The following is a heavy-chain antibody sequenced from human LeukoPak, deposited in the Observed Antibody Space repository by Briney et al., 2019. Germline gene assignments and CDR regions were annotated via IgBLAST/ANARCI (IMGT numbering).Heavy chain of an antibody. D-gene: IGHD2/OR15-2a*01. CDR2: IKTKTDGGTT. V-gene: IGHV3-15*05. CDR3: ATDGFPPHFFDY. J-gene: IGHJ4*02. CDR1: GFTFSNAW. Sequence: GGSLRLSCAASGFTFSNAWMSWVRQAPGKGLEWVGRIKTKTDGGTTDYAAPVKGRFTISRDDSKNTLYLQMNGLKTEDTAVYYCATDGFPPHFFDYWGQGTLVTVSS.